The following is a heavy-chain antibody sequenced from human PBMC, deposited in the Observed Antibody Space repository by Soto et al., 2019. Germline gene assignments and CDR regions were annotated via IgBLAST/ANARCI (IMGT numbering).Heavy chain of an antibody. V-gene: IGHV1-18*01. Sequence: ASVKVSCKASGYTFTSYGISWVRQAPGQGLEWMGWISAYNGNTNYAQKLQGRVTMTTDTSTSTAYMELRSLRSDDTAVYYCARIFPAAMGPTYYYYYMDVWGKGTTVTVSS. J-gene: IGHJ6*03. D-gene: IGHD2-2*01. CDR3: ARIFPAAMGPTYYYYYMDV. CDR1: GYTFTSYG. CDR2: ISAYNGNT.